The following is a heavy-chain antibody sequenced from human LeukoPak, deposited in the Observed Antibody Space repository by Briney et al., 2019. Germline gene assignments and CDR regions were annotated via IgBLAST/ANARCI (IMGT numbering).Heavy chain of an antibody. CDR2: INHSGST. Sequence: PSETLSLTCAVYGGSFSGYYWSWIRQPPGKGLEWIGEINHSGSTNYNPSLKSRVTISVDTSKNQFSLKLSSVTAADTAVYYCARPDYSSGWGAFDIWGQGTMVTVSS. CDR1: GGSFSGYY. CDR3: ARPDYSSGWGAFDI. D-gene: IGHD6-19*01. V-gene: IGHV4-34*01. J-gene: IGHJ3*02.